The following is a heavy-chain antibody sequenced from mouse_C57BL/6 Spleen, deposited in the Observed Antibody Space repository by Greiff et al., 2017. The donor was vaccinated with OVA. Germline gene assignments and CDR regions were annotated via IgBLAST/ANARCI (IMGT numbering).Heavy chain of an antibody. CDR2: ISDGGSYT. D-gene: IGHD3-1*01. CDR3: ARYRGLGRKLYYFDY. J-gene: IGHJ2*01. V-gene: IGHV5-4*03. CDR1: GFTFSSYA. Sequence: DVMLVESGGGLVKPGGSLKLSCAASGFTFSSYAMSWVRQTPEKRLEWVATISDGGSYTYYPDNVKGRFTISRDNAKNNLYLQMSHLKSEDTAMYYCARYRGLGRKLYYFDYWGQGTTLTVSS.